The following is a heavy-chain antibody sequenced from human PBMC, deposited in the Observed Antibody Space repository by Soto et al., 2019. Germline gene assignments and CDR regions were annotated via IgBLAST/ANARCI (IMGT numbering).Heavy chain of an antibody. V-gene: IGHV3-23*01. J-gene: IGHJ4*02. CDR1: GFTFSSYA. CDR3: AKSAYYYDSSGYHGPYLDY. D-gene: IGHD3-22*01. CDR2: ISGSGGST. Sequence: PGGSLRLSCAASGFTFSSYAMSWVRQAPGKGLEWVSAISGSGGSTYYADSVKGRFTISRDNSKNTLYLQMNSLRAEDTAVYYCAKSAYYYDSSGYHGPYLDYWGQGTLVTVSS.